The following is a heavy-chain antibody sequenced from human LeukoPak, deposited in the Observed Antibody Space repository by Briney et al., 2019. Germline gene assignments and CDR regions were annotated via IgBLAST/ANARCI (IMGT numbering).Heavy chain of an antibody. CDR3: ARGGDGDILTGLVFDY. Sequence: ASVKVSCKASGYRFTSYVSSWVRQAPGQGLEWMGWISAYNGNRNYAQKLQGRVNMTTDKSTSKAYMELRSLRYDDTAVYYCARGGDGDILTGLVFDYWGQGTLVTVSS. CDR2: ISAYNGNR. CDR1: GYRFTSYV. D-gene: IGHD3-9*01. J-gene: IGHJ4*02. V-gene: IGHV1-18*01.